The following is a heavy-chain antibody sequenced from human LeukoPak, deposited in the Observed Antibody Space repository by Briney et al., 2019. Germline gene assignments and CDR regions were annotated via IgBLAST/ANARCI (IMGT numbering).Heavy chain of an antibody. CDR1: GFTFSSYG. CDR3: AKESNDFWSGYSYFDY. D-gene: IGHD3-3*01. J-gene: IGHJ4*02. Sequence: PGGSLRLSCAASGFTFSSYGMHWVRQAPGKGLEWVAVISYDGSNKYYADSVKGRFTISRDNSKNTLYLQMNSLRAEDTAVYYCAKESNDFWSGYSYFDYWGQGTLVTVSP. CDR2: ISYDGSNK. V-gene: IGHV3-30*18.